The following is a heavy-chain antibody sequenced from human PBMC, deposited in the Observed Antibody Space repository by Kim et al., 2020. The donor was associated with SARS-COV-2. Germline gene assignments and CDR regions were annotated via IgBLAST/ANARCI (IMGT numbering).Heavy chain of an antibody. Sequence: GGSLRLSCAASGFSVTTTHMTWVGQSPGKGLEWVAGLHRCNNIYYADSVKGRFTISKDNSKNALYLQMDSLRVDDTSIYFCAKDRGELRGWPVFHYWGQGTLVTVSS. J-gene: IGHJ4*02. CDR2: LHRCNNI. CDR1: GFSVTTTH. V-gene: IGHV3-53*01. D-gene: IGHD6-19*01. CDR3: AKDRGELRGWPVFHY.